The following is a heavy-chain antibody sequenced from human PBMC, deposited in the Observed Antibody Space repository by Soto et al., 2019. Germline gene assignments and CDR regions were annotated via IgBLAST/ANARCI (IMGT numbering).Heavy chain of an antibody. CDR1: GFTFSSYA. V-gene: IGHV3-23*01. CDR3: AKDLMFRDYHDRSGYSSAEDFQH. CDR2: ISGSGGST. D-gene: IGHD3-22*01. Sequence: EVQLLESGGGLVQPGGSLRLSCAASGFTFSSYAMSWVRQAPGKGLEWVSAISGSGGSTYYADSVKGRFTISRDNSKNTLYLQMNSLRAEDTAVYCCAKDLMFRDYHDRSGYSSAEDFQHWGQGTLVTVSS. J-gene: IGHJ1*01.